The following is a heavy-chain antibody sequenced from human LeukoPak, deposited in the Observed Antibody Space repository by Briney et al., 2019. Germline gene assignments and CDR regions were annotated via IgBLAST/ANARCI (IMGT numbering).Heavy chain of an antibody. V-gene: IGHV3-30*02. CDR3: AELGITMIGGV. Sequence: GGSLRLSCAASGFTFRNYGMHWVRRTPGKGLEWVAFIRSDGSDKYYADSVKGRFTISRDNAKNSLYLQMNSLRAEDTAVYYCAELGITMIGGVWGKGTTVTISS. CDR2: IRSDGSDK. D-gene: IGHD3-10*02. CDR1: GFTFRNYG. J-gene: IGHJ6*04.